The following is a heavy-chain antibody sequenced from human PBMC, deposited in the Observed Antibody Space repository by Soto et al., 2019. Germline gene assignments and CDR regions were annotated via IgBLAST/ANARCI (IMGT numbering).Heavy chain of an antibody. CDR1: GGIGSNYA. J-gene: IGHJ5*02. V-gene: IGHV1-69*06. Sequence: QEHLVQSGAEVKKPGSSVKVSCRASGGIGSNYAISWVRQAPGQGLEWMGAIVPKFGTSNYAQTFKGRVTISVDKSTNSVYMELSSLTSQDTAIYYCARETASGYSRTWFDPWGQGTLVTVSS. D-gene: IGHD5-18*01. CDR2: IVPKFGTS. CDR3: ARETASGYSRTWFDP.